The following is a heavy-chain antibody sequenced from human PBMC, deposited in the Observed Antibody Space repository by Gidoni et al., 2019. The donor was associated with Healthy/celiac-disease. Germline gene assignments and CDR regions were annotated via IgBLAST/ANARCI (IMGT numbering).Heavy chain of an antibody. CDR1: GFTFSSYA. V-gene: IGHV3-30-3*01. J-gene: IGHJ4*02. CDR3: ARSDTAMVTGIYY. CDR2: ISYDGSNK. D-gene: IGHD5-18*01. Sequence: QVQLVESVGGVVQPGRSLTLSCAASGFTFSSYAMHWVRQAPGKGLEWVAVISYDGSNKYYADSVKGRFTISRDNSKNTLYLQMNSLRAEDTAVYYCARSDTAMVTGIYYWGQGTLVTVSS.